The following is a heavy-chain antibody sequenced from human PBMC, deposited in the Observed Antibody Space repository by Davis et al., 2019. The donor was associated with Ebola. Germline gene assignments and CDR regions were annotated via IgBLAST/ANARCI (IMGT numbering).Heavy chain of an antibody. CDR1: GFTSTGSP. Sequence: PAGSLTLSCAASGFTSTGSPMHRVCQASGKGLEWVGRARSKANSYATAYAASVKGRFTISRDDSKNTAYLQMNSLKTEDTAVYYCTSQALSGWYDYWGQGTLVTVSS. V-gene: IGHV3-73*01. CDR3: TSQALSGWYDY. CDR2: ARSKANSYAT. D-gene: IGHD6-19*01. J-gene: IGHJ4*02.